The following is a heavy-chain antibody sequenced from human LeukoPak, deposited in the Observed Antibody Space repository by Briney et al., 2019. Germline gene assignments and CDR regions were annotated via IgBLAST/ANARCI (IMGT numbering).Heavy chain of an antibody. Sequence: GDSLKISCKGSGYSFSDYWIGWVRQMPGKGLVWMGIIFPGDSDTRYSPSFQGQVTISADKSIDTAYLQWSSLKASDTAMYFCARGYDYGDYVEYFDYWGQGTLVTVSS. D-gene: IGHD4-17*01. J-gene: IGHJ4*02. CDR1: GYSFSDYW. CDR2: IFPGDSDT. CDR3: ARGYDYGDYVEYFDY. V-gene: IGHV5-51*01.